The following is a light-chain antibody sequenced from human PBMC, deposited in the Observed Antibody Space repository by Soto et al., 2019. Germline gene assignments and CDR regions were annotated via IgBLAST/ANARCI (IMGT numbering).Light chain of an antibody. CDR2: WVS. CDR3: QQYYSSPFT. J-gene: IGKJ3*01. V-gene: IGKV4-1*01. Sequence: DIVMTQSPDSLAVSLGERATINCKSSPSILSSSNNKNYLAWYQQKPGQPPRLLIYWVSTRESGVPDRFSGSGSGTDFTLTISSLQAEDVAVYYCQQYYSSPFTFGPGTKVDIK. CDR1: PSILSSSNNKNY.